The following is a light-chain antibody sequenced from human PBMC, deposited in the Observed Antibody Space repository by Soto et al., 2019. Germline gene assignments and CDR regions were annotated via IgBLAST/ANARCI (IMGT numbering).Light chain of an antibody. Sequence: ALTQPASVSGSPGQSITISCTGTSGDIGSYNRVSWYQQHPGKAPKLIIYEVTDRPSGVSNRFSGSKSGNTASLTISGLQAEDEAEYYCSSYTNINTRACVFGTGTNVTVL. CDR1: SGDIGSYNR. CDR2: EVT. V-gene: IGLV2-14*01. CDR3: SSYTNINTRACV. J-gene: IGLJ1*01.